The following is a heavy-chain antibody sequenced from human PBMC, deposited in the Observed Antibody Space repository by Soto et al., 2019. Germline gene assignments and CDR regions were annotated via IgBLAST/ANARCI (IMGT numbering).Heavy chain of an antibody. CDR2: ISSSSSYI. CDR1: GFTFSSYS. Sequence: GGSLRLSCAASGFTFSSYSMNWVRQAPGKGLEWVSSISSSSSYIYYADSVKGRFTISRDNAKNPLYLQMNSLRAEDTAVYYCARISYSSSPSLIDYWGQGTLVTVSS. D-gene: IGHD6-6*01. J-gene: IGHJ4*02. V-gene: IGHV3-21*01. CDR3: ARISYSSSPSLIDY.